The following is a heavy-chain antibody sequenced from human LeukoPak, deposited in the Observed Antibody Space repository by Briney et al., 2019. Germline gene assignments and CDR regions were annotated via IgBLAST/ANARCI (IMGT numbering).Heavy chain of an antibody. CDR1: GITFSSHA. D-gene: IGHD4/OR15-4a*01. J-gene: IGHJ4*02. V-gene: IGHV3-23*01. CDR2: ISISGDIT. Sequence: GGSLRLSCAVSGITFSSHAMTWVRQAPGKGQEWVSGISISGDITYYADSVQGRFIIFRDNSKNTVYLQMNSLRVEDTAVYYCANEEVPNDYWGQGTLVTVSS. CDR3: ANEEVPNDY.